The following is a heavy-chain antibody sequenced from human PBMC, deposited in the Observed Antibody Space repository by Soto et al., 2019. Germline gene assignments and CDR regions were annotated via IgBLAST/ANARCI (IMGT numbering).Heavy chain of an antibody. V-gene: IGHV3-33*01. Sequence: QVQLVESGGGVVQPGRSLRLSCAASGFTFSSYGMHWVRQGPGKGLEWVAVIWYDGSNKDYADSVKGRFTISRDNSKNTVYLQMNSLRAEDTAVYYCARGASPYTGTVFEHWGQGILVTVSS. CDR1: GFTFSSYG. J-gene: IGHJ4*02. D-gene: IGHD4-17*01. CDR3: ARGASPYTGTVFEH. CDR2: IWYDGSNK.